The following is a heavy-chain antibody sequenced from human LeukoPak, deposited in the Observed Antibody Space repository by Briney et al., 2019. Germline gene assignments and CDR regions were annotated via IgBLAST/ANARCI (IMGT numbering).Heavy chain of an antibody. CDR1: GGSISSGSYY. Sequence: PSETLSLTCTVSGGSISSGSYYWSWIRQPAGKGLEWIGRIYTSGSTNYNPSLKSRVTMSVDTSKNQFSLELSSVTAADTAVYYCARAQYYYYYMDVWGKGTTVTISS. V-gene: IGHV4-61*02. CDR2: IYTSGST. J-gene: IGHJ6*03. CDR3: ARAQYYYYYMDV.